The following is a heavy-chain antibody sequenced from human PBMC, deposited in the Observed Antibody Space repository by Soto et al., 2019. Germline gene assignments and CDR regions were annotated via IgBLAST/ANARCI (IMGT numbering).Heavy chain of an antibody. CDR3: ARGVTAGVEY. Sequence: QVQLVQSGAEVREPGASVKVSCKASGYSFTSLDINWVRQTTGQGLEWMGWMHPSSGRTGYAQKFQGRVTMTRDTSINTAYMELSSLTSDDTAFYYCARGVTAGVEYWGQGTLVTVSS. CDR1: GYSFTSLD. CDR2: MHPSSGRT. D-gene: IGHD1-26*01. J-gene: IGHJ4*02. V-gene: IGHV1-8*01.